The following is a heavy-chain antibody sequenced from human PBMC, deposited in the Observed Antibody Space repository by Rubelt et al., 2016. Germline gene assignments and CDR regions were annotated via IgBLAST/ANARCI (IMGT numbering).Heavy chain of an antibody. CDR3: ARHAPQWAARPNWFDP. J-gene: IGHJ5*02. CDR2: ISAYNGNT. D-gene: IGHD6-6*01. V-gene: IGHV1-18*01. Sequence: WVRQAPGQGLEWMGWISAYNGNTNYAQKLQGRVTMTTDTSTSTAYMELRSLRSDDTAVYYCARHAPQWAARPNWFDPWGQGTLVTVSS.